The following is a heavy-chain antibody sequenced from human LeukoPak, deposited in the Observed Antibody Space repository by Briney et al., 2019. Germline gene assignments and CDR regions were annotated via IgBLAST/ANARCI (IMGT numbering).Heavy chain of an antibody. CDR2: IYYSGNT. D-gene: IGHD3-3*01. J-gene: IGHJ5*02. Sequence: SETLSLTCTVSGGSISSYYWSWIRQPPGKGLEWIGYIYYSGNTNYNPSLKSRVTISVDTSKNQFSLKLSSVTAADTAVYYCARRITVFGVAPPGSWFDPWGQGTLVTVSS. V-gene: IGHV4-59*08. CDR3: ARRITVFGVAPPGSWFDP. CDR1: GGSISSYY.